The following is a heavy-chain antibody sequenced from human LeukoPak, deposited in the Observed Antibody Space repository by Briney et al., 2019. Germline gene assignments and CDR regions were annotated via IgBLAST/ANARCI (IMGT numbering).Heavy chain of an antibody. Sequence: GESLKISCKGSGYSFTSYWTGWVRQMPGKGLEWMGIIYPGDSDTRYSPSFQGQVTISADKSISTAYLQWSSLKASDTAMYYCARSPKRVDGYFDYWGQGTLVTVSS. CDR1: GYSFTSYW. D-gene: IGHD3-9*01. J-gene: IGHJ4*02. V-gene: IGHV5-51*01. CDR2: IYPGDSDT. CDR3: ARSPKRVDGYFDY.